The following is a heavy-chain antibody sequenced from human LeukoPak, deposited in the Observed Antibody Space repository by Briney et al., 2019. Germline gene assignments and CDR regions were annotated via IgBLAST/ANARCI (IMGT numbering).Heavy chain of an antibody. CDR3: ARGGITVALYYFDS. CDR2: IWYDGSYK. D-gene: IGHD6-19*01. V-gene: IGHV3-33*01. CDR1: GFTFSSYD. Sequence: QSGGSLRLSCAASGFTFSSYDMHWVRQAPGKGLEWVAVIWYDGSYKYYADSVKGRFTISRDNSKNTLYLQMNSLRAEDTAVYYCARGGITVALYYFDSCCWGTRVTVSS. J-gene: IGHJ4*02.